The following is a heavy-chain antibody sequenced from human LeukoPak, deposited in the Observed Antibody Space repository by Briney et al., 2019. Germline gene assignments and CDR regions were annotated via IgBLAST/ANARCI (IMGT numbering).Heavy chain of an antibody. V-gene: IGHV1-18*01. J-gene: IGHJ5*02. CDR3: ARYMITFGGVIARNWFDP. Sequence: ASVKVSCKASGYTFTSYDINWVRQATGQGLEWMGWISAYNGNTNYAQKLQGRVTMTTDTSTSTAYMELRSLRSDDTAVYYCARYMITFGGVIARNWFDPWGQGTLVTVSS. D-gene: IGHD3-16*02. CDR1: GYTFTSYD. CDR2: ISAYNGNT.